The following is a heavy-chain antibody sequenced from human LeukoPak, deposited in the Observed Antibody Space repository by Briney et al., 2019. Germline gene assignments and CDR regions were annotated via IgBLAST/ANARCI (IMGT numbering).Heavy chain of an antibody. V-gene: IGHV3-66*01. CDR3: ARDAAPMVWSGAFDI. CDR2: IYTGGTT. D-gene: IGHD2-8*01. Sequence: GGSLRLSCAASGFTVSSNSMSWVRQAPGKGLVWVSVIYTGGTTYYADSVKGRFTISRDNSKNTLYLQMNSLRAEDTAVYYCARDAAPMVWSGAFDIWGQGTMVTVSS. CDR1: GFTVSSNS. J-gene: IGHJ3*02.